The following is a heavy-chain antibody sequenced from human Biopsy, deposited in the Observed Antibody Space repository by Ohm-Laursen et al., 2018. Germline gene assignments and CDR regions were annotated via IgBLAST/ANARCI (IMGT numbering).Heavy chain of an antibody. D-gene: IGHD3-22*01. CDR3: ARDYDTSGYYYDS. CDR1: GGSISNNNYY. V-gene: IGHV4-39*02. Sequence: SETLSLTCTVSGGSISNNNYYWGCIRQPPGKGLEWIGSIFYCGSTHYKPPLKSRVNISVDTSKNKLSLKMNSVTAADTAVYYCARDYDTSGYYYDSWGQGTLVTVSS. J-gene: IGHJ5*01. CDR2: IFYCGST.